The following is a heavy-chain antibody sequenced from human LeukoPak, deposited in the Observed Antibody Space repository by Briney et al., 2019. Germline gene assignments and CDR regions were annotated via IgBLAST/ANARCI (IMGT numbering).Heavy chain of an antibody. D-gene: IGHD2-21*02. J-gene: IGHJ4*02. CDR3: TTGSVVTAIPRGY. CDR1: GFTFSNAW. V-gene: IGHV3-15*01. Sequence: GGSLRLSCAVSGFTFSNAWMSWVRQAPGKGREWVGRIKCKTDGGTTDYAAPVKGRFTISRDDSKNTLYLHMNSLRTEDTAVYYCTTGSVVTAIPRGYWGQGTLVTVSS. CDR2: IKCKTDGGTT.